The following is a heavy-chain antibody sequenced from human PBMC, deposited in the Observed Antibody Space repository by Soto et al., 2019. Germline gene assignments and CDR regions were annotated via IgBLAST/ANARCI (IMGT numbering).Heavy chain of an antibody. CDR2: ISGSGGST. CDR3: AYSSTPFDY. J-gene: IGHJ4*02. V-gene: IGHV3-23*01. CDR1: GFTFSSYA. D-gene: IGHD6-13*01. Sequence: VPLLESGGGLVQPGGFLRLSCAASGFTFSSYAMSWVRQAPGKGLEWVSAISGSGGSTYYADSVKGRFTISRDNSKNTLYLQMNSLRAVDTAVYYCAYSSTPFDYWGQGTLVTVSS.